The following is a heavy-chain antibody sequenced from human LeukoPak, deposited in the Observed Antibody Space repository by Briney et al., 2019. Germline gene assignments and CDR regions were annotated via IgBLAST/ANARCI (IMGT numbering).Heavy chain of an antibody. V-gene: IGHV4-59*01. D-gene: IGHD6-19*01. Sequence: SENLSLTCSVSGGFFSTYYWSWIRQPAGKGMEWIGYIYNSWDTKYNPSLNSRLTISVDTSKNQFSLHLSSVTSADTAVYYCASGRAGNSYYYYGMDVWGPGTTVTVSS. CDR1: GGFFSTYY. CDR2: IYNSWDT. CDR3: ASGRAGNSYYYYGMDV. J-gene: IGHJ6*02.